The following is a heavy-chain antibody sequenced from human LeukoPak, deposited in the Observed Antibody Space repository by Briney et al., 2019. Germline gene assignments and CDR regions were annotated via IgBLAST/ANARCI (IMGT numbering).Heavy chain of an antibody. D-gene: IGHD3-9*01. Sequence: SETLSLTCTVSGGSISSGSYYWSWIRQPAGKGLEWIGRIYTSGSTNYNPSLKSRVTISVDTSKNQFSLKLSSVTAADTAVYYCARGALYYDIPFLDYWGQGTLVTVSP. CDR1: GGSISSGSYY. V-gene: IGHV4-61*02. CDR3: ARGALYYDIPFLDY. CDR2: IYTSGST. J-gene: IGHJ4*02.